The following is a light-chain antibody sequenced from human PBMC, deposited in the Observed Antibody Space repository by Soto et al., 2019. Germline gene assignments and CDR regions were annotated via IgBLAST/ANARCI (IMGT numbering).Light chain of an antibody. CDR2: GAS. J-gene: IGKJ3*01. Sequence: EIVLTQSPGTLSLSPGERATLSCRASQSVSSSYLAWYQQKPGQAPRLLIYGASSRATGIPDRFSGSGSGTDFTLTISRLEPEDFAVYYCQQYGSSPPSFTFGTGTKVDIK. V-gene: IGKV3-20*01. CDR3: QQYGSSPPSFT. CDR1: QSVSSSY.